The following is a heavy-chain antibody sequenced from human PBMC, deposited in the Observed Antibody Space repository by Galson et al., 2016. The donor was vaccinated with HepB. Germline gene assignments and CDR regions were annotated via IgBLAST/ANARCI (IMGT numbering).Heavy chain of an antibody. CDR3: ARWAYQSGNYRALDY. J-gene: IGHJ4*02. D-gene: IGHD3-16*02. V-gene: IGHV3-23*01. Sequence: SLRLSCAASGFTSDSYAMSWVRQAPGKGLEWVSSISAGDAGTYYADSVKGRFTISRDNSKNTLHLQMNSLRAEDTAVYSCARWAYQSGNYRALDYWGQGTLVTVSS. CDR1: GFTSDSYA. CDR2: ISAGDAGT.